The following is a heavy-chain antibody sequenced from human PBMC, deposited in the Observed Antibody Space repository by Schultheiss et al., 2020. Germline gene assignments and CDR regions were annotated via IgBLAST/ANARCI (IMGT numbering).Heavy chain of an antibody. J-gene: IGHJ4*02. V-gene: IGHV3-30*02. CDR2: IRYDGSNK. CDR3: AKDPKIGATVVTPAE. Sequence: GGSLRLSCAASGFTFSSYGMHWVRQAPGKGLEWVAFIRYDGSNKYYADSVKGRFTISRDNSKNTLYLQMNSLRAEDTAVYYCAKDPKIGATVVTPAEWGQGTLVTVSS. D-gene: IGHD4-23*01. CDR1: GFTFSSYG.